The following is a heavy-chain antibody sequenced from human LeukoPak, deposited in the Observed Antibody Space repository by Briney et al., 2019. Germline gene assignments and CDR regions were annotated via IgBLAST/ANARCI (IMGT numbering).Heavy chain of an antibody. CDR2: ISNSGTT. CDR1: GGSINSYY. J-gene: IGHJ3*02. Sequence: SETLSLTCTVSGGSINSYYWSWIRQPPGKGLEWIGYISNSGTTNFNPSLKSRGTISVDTSKNQFSLKLSSVTAADTAVYYCARAGGDGYNYVDASDIWGQGTMVTVSS. D-gene: IGHD5-24*01. V-gene: IGHV4-59*01. CDR3: ARAGGDGYNYVDASDI.